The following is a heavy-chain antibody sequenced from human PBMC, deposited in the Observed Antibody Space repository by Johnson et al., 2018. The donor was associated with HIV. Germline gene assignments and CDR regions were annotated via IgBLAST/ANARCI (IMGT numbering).Heavy chain of an antibody. Sequence: QVQLVESGGGLVQPGRSLRLSCAASGFTFSSYAMSWVRQAPGKGLEWVAIISYDGSNKYYADSVKGRFTISRDNSKNTLYLQMNSLRAEDTAVYHCAKIFLLSGWSDAFDIWGQGTMVTVSS. J-gene: IGHJ3*02. CDR2: ISYDGSNK. CDR3: AKIFLLSGWSDAFDI. D-gene: IGHD3-10*01. CDR1: GFTFSSYA. V-gene: IGHV3-30*18.